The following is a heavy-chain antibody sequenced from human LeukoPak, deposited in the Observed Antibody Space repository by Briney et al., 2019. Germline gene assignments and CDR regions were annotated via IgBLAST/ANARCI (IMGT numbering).Heavy chain of an antibody. D-gene: IGHD1-26*01. V-gene: IGHV4-39*01. Sequence: SETLSLTCTVAGGSISSSSYYWGWIRQPPGKGLEWIGSIYYSGSTYYNPSLKSRVTISVDTSKNQFSLKLSSVTAADTAVYYCARAARVGAMFDYWGQGTLVTVSS. CDR1: GGSISSSSYY. CDR2: IYYSGST. CDR3: ARAARVGAMFDY. J-gene: IGHJ4*02.